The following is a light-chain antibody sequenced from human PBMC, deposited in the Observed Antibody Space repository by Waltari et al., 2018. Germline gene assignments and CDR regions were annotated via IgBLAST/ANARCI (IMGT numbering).Light chain of an antibody. CDR3: SSYISSATLVV. V-gene: IGLV2-14*01. CDR2: EVN. J-gene: IGLJ2*01. CDR1: SGDVGGYKY. Sequence: QSVLTQPASVSGSPGQSITLPCAGASGDVGGYKYVSWYQQHPGKVPKLLIYEVNTRPSGVSSRFSGSKSGDTASLTISRLQAEDEADYYCSSYISSATLVVFGGGTKLTVL.